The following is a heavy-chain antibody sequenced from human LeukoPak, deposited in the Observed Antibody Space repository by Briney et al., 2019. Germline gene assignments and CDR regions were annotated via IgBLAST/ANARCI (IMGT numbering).Heavy chain of an antibody. CDR3: ARGDWGFPFDY. CDR2: IYTSGST. J-gene: IGHJ4*02. CDR1: GGSINNYY. V-gene: IGHV4-4*07. Sequence: LETLSLTCTVSGGSINNYYWTWIRQPAGKGLEWIGRIYTSGSTNYNPSLKSRVTMSVDTSKSQFSLKLSSVTAADTAVYYCARGDWGFPFDYWGQGTLVTVSS. D-gene: IGHD2-21*02.